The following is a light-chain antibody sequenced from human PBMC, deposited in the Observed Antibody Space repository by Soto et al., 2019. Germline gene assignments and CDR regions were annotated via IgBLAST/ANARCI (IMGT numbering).Light chain of an antibody. Sequence: QSVLAQPPSASGSPGQSVTITCTGTNSDVGTYNYVSWYQHHPGKAPKFLTYEVSRRPFGVPDRFSGSKSGNTASLTVSGLQAEDEADYYCSSYAGSNNLVFGGGTKLTVL. V-gene: IGLV2-8*01. J-gene: IGLJ3*02. CDR3: SSYAGSNNLV. CDR1: NSDVGTYNY. CDR2: EVS.